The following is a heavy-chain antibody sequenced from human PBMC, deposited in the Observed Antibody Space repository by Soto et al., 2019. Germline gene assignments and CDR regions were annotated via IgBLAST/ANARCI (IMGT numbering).Heavy chain of an antibody. CDR3: ARQAVVWFDP. CDR2: INHSGST. D-gene: IGHD2-15*01. Sequence: SETLSLTCAVYGGSFSGYYWSWIRQPPGKGLEWIGEINHSGSTNYNPSLKSRVTISVDTSKNQFSLKLSSVTAADTAVYYCARQAVVWFDPWGQGTLVTVYS. CDR1: GGSFSGYY. V-gene: IGHV4-34*01. J-gene: IGHJ5*02.